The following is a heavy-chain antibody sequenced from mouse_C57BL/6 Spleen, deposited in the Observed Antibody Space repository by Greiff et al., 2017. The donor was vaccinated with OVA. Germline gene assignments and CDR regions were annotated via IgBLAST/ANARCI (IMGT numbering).Heavy chain of an antibody. CDR2: ISSGSSTI. D-gene: IGHD1-1*01. CDR3: ARTFITTLMDY. CDR1: GFTFSDYG. J-gene: IGHJ4*01. Sequence: DVKLVESGGGLVKPGGSLKLSCAASGFTFSDYGMHWVRQAPEKGLEWVAYISSGSSTIYYADTVKGRFTISRDNAKNTLFLQMTSLRSEDTAMYYCARTFITTLMDYWGQGTSVTVSS. V-gene: IGHV5-17*01.